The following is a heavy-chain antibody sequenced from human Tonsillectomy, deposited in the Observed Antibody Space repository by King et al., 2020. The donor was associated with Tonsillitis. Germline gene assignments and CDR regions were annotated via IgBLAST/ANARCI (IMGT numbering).Heavy chain of an antibody. CDR2: ISAYNGNT. Sequence: QLVQSGAEVKKPGASVKVSCKASGYTFTSYGISWVRQAPGQGLEWMGWISAYNGNTSYAQKLQDRVTMTTDTSTCTAYMELRSLRSDDTGVYYCARALKSLVIYYYYYGMDVWGQGTTVTVSS. V-gene: IGHV1-18*01. J-gene: IGHJ6*02. CDR1: GYTFTSYG. D-gene: IGHD4-23*01. CDR3: ARALKSLVIYYYYYGMDV.